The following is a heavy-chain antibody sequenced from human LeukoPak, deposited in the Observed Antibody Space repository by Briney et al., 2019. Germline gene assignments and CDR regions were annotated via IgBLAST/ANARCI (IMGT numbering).Heavy chain of an antibody. Sequence: TXTVXGGSIINYYWSWIRQPPGKGLEWMGYIYYSGSTYYKPSLKSRVTISVDTSKNQFSLKLRSVTAADTAVYYCXXGPDYANAFDIWGQGTMVTVSS. V-gene: IGHV4-59*03. D-gene: IGHD4-17*01. CDR2: IYYSGST. J-gene: IGHJ3*02. CDR1: GGSIINYY. CDR3: XXGPDYANAFDI.